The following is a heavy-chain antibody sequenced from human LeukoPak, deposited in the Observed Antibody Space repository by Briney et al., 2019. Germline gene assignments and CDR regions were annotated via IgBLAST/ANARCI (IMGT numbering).Heavy chain of an antibody. J-gene: IGHJ5*02. CDR2: IYYRGST. CDR3: ARITRYYYGSGNYYRPNWFDP. CDR1: GGSINNYY. D-gene: IGHD3-10*01. Sequence: PSETLSLTCIVSGGSINNYYWSWIRQPPGKGLEWIGYIYYRGSTTYNSSLRSRVTISVDTSKNQFSLKLNSLTAADTAFYYCARITRYYYGSGNYYRPNWFDPWGQGTLVTVSS. V-gene: IGHV4-59*01.